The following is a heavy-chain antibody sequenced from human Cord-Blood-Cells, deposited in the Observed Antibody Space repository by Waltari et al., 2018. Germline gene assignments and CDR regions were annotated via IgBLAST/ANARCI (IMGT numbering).Heavy chain of an antibody. J-gene: IGHJ4*02. CDR2: INSDGSST. D-gene: IGHD3-3*01. V-gene: IGHV3-74*01. Sequence: EVQLVESGGGLVQPGGSLRISCAASGLPFSSDWLHWVRQAPGKGLVWVSRINSDGSSTSYADSVKGRFTISRDNAKNTLYLQMNSLRAEDTAVYYCASGGGFGVVIDYWGQGTLVTVSS. CDR3: ASGGGFGVVIDY. CDR1: GLPFSSDW.